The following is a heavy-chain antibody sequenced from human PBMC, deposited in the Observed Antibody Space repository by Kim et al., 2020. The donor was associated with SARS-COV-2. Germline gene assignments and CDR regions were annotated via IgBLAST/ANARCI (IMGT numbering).Heavy chain of an antibody. CDR1: GFTVSSNY. CDR3: ARDRSGLTYFDY. CDR2: IYSGGST. Sequence: GGSLRLSCAASGFTVSSNYMSWVRQAPGKGLEWVSVIYSGGSTYYADSVKGRFTISRDNSKNTLYLQMNSLRAEDTAVYYCARDRSGLTYFDYWGQGTLVTVSS. D-gene: IGHD1-26*01. J-gene: IGHJ4*02. V-gene: IGHV3-53*01.